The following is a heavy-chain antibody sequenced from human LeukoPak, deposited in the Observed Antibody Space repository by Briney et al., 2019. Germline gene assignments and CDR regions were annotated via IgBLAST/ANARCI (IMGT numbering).Heavy chain of an antibody. V-gene: IGHV1-18*01. CDR1: GYTFTSYG. J-gene: IGHJ4*02. CDR2: ISAYNGNT. CDR3: AREGPRRSSTSPYYFDY. D-gene: IGHD2-2*01. Sequence: ASVRVSCKASGYTFTSYGISWVRQAPGQGLEWMGWISAYNGNTNYAQKLQGRVTMTTDTSTSTAYMELRSLRSDDTAVYYCAREGPRRSSTSPYYFDYWGQGTLVTVSS.